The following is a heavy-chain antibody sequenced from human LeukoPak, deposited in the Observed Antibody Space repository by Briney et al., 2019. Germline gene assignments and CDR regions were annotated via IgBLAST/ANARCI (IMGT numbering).Heavy chain of an antibody. CDR1: GFTFSSYS. J-gene: IGHJ6*02. CDR2: ISSSSSYI. D-gene: IGHD7-27*01. V-gene: IGHV3-21*01. CDR3: ARALGSVYGMDV. Sequence: GGSLRLSCAASGFTFSSYSMNWVRQAPGKGLEWVSSISSSSSYIYYADSVKGRFTISRDNAKNSLYLQMNSLRAEDTAVYYCARALGSVYGMDVWGQGTTVTVSS.